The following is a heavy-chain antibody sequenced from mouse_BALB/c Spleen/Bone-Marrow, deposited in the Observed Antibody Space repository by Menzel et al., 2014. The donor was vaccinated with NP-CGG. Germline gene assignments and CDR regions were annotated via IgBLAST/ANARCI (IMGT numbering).Heavy chain of an antibody. D-gene: IGHD2-10*02. CDR1: GFTFSSYT. CDR3: ERRVWSRGGDY. Sequence: VQLKESGGGLVQPGGSLKLSCAASGFTFSSYTMSWVSQTPEKRLEWVAYISNGGGSTYYPDTVKGRFTISRDNAKDTLYLQMSSLEAEDTAMYYCERRVWSRGGDYWGQGTSVTVSS. V-gene: IGHV5-12-2*01. CDR2: ISNGGGST. J-gene: IGHJ4*01.